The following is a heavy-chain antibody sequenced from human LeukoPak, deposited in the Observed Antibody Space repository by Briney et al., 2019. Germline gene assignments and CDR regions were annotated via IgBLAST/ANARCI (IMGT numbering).Heavy chain of an antibody. CDR3: ARGRSYYFDY. CDR1: GGSFSGYY. Sequence: KSSETLSLTCAVYGGSFSGYYWSWIRQPPGKGLEWIGEINHSGSTNYNPSLKSRVTISVDTSKNQFSLKLSSVTAADTAVYYCARGRSYYFDYWGQGTLVTASS. J-gene: IGHJ4*02. CDR2: INHSGST. V-gene: IGHV4-34*01. D-gene: IGHD1-26*01.